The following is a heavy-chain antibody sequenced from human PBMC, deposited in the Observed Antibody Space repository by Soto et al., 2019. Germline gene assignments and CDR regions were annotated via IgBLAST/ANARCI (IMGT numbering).Heavy chain of an antibody. D-gene: IGHD3-3*01. CDR2: IPYDGSNK. V-gene: IGHV3-30-3*01. CDR1: GFTFSSYA. J-gene: IGHJ4*02. Sequence: QVQLVESGVGVVQPGRSLRLSCAASGFTFSSYAMHWVRQAPGKGLEWVAVIPYDGSNKYYADSVKGRFTISRDNSKNTLYLQMNSLRAEDTAVYYCAREYDFWSGYCDYWGQGTLVTVSS. CDR3: AREYDFWSGYCDY.